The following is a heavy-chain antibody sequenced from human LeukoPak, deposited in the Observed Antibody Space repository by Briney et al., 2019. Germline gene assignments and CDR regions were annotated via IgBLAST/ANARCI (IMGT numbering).Heavy chain of an antibody. CDR2: IYYSGST. D-gene: IGHD1-26*01. Sequence: PSETLSLTCTVSGGSISSYYWSWIRQPPGKGLEWIGYIYYSGSTNYNPSLKSRVTISVDTPKNQFSLKLSSVTAADTAVYYCARVLGATGDFDYWGQGTLVTVSS. CDR3: ARVLGATGDFDY. V-gene: IGHV4-59*01. J-gene: IGHJ4*02. CDR1: GGSISSYY.